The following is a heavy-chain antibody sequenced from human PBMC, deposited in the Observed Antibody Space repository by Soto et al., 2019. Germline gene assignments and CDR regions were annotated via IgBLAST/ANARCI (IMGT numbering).Heavy chain of an antibody. D-gene: IGHD2-21*02. V-gene: IGHV3-30*18. CDR3: AKDKVPVVVTAPXDY. CDR1: GFTFSSYG. Sequence: PGGSLRLSCAASGFTFSSYGMHWVRQAPGKGLEWVAVISYDGSNKYYADSVKGRFTISRDNSKNTLYLQMNSLRAEDTAVYYCAKDKVPVVVTAPXDYWGQGTLVTVSS. J-gene: IGHJ4*02. CDR2: ISYDGSNK.